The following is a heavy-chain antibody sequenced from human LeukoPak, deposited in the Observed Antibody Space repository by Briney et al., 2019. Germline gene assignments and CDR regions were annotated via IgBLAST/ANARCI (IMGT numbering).Heavy chain of an antibody. V-gene: IGHV3-9*01. D-gene: IGHD6-13*01. CDR2: ISWNSGSI. CDR3: AKDIYEEGDSSSLYGGFDY. Sequence: GGSLRLSCAASGFTFDDYAMHWVRQAPGKGLEWVSGISWNSGSIGYADSVKGRFTISRDNAKNSLYLQMNSLRAEDTALYYCAKDIYEEGDSSSLYGGFDYWGQGTLVTVSS. CDR1: GFTFDDYA. J-gene: IGHJ4*02.